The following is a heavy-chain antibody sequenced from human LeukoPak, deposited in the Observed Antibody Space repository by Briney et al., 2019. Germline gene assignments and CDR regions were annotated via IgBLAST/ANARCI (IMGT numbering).Heavy chain of an antibody. Sequence: GGSLRLSCAASGFTFSSCAMSWVRQAPGKGLEWVSSISGSGGSTYYADSVKGRFTISRDNSKNTLYLQMNSLRVEDTAVYYCAKGLSSGWNLKGSDYWGQGTLVTVSS. CDR1: GFTFSSCA. CDR3: AKGLSSGWNLKGSDY. V-gene: IGHV3-23*01. CDR2: ISGSGGST. D-gene: IGHD6-19*01. J-gene: IGHJ4*02.